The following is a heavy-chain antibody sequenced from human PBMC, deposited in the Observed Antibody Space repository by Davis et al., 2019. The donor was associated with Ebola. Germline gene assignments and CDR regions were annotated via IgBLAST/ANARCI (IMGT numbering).Heavy chain of an antibody. CDR2: IRGDGTI. D-gene: IGHD2-2*01. V-gene: IGHV3-69-1*01. CDR3: ARDIVVVPAAIRSWDAFDI. J-gene: IGHJ3*02. Sequence: GESLKISCAASGFTFNDYPMNWVRQAPGKGLEWISHIRGDGTISYSDSVKGRLTISRDNAKSSLHLQMNSLRDEDTAVYYCARDIVVVPAAIRSWDAFDIWGQGTMVTVSS. CDR1: GFTFNDYP.